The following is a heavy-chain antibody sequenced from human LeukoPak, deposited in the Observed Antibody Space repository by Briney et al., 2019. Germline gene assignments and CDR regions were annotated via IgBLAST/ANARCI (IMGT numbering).Heavy chain of an antibody. J-gene: IGHJ4*02. Sequence: PSETLSLTCTVSGGSISSGDYYWGWIRQPPGKGLEWIGYIYYSGSTSYNPSLKSRVAISVDTSKNQFSLKLSSVTAADTAVYYCARSIASGDYVDYWGQGTLVTFSS. CDR1: GGSISSGDYY. CDR2: IYYSGST. V-gene: IGHV4-30-4*01. D-gene: IGHD4-17*01. CDR3: ARSIASGDYVDY.